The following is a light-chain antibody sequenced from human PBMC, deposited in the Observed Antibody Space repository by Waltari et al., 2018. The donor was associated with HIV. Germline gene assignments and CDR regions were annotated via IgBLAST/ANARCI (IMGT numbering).Light chain of an antibody. CDR3: SSYAGSNNFV. Sequence: QSALTQPPSASGSPGQSVTISSPGPTSDVGGYNYVSWYQQHPGKAPKLMIYEVSKRPSGVPDRFSGSKSGNTASLTVSGLQAEDEADYYCSSYAGSNNFVFGTGTKVTVL. V-gene: IGLV2-8*01. CDR2: EVS. J-gene: IGLJ1*01. CDR1: TSDVGGYNY.